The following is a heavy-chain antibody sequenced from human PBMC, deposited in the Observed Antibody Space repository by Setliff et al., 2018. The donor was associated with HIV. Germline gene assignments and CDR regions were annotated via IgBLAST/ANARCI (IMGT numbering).Heavy chain of an antibody. CDR2: VSYSGAT. CDR1: GGSSIANTFA. Sequence: SETLSLTCSVSGGSSIANTFASTWIRQSPGKGLEYIGEVSYSGATMYTNYNPSLESRVTVSEDTSRHQFSLKLTSVTADDTGIYYCARGPPFAYWGQGLLVTVSS. CDR3: ARGPPFAY. V-gene: IGHV4-39*07. J-gene: IGHJ4*02.